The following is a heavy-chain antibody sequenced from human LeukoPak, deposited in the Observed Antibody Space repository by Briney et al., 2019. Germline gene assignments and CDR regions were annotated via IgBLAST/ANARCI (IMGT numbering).Heavy chain of an antibody. CDR1: GGSISSYY. Sequence: PSQTLPLTCTVSGGSISSYYWSWIRQPPGKGLEWIGYIYYSGSTNYNPSLKSRVTISVDTSKNQFSLKLSSVTAADTAVYYCARKAGYIAASGPDRYFDLWGRGTLVTVSS. CDR3: ARKAGYIAASGPDRYFDL. CDR2: IYYSGST. D-gene: IGHD6-13*01. J-gene: IGHJ2*01. V-gene: IGHV4-59*08.